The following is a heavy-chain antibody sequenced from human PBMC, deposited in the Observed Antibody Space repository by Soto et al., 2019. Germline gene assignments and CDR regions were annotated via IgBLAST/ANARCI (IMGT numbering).Heavy chain of an antibody. D-gene: IGHD3-10*01. CDR3: ASGWGSGAYLYYVDY. CDR2: IWSDGRTE. V-gene: IGHV3-33*01. Sequence: QVQLVESGGGVVQPGRSLRLSCAASGFIFSSYGMNWVRQAPGKGLEWVAGIWSDGRTENYADSVKGRFTISRDDFQSTLYLQMDSLRADASATYYCASGWGSGAYLYYVDYWGQGTLVNFSS. J-gene: IGHJ4*02. CDR1: GFIFSSYG.